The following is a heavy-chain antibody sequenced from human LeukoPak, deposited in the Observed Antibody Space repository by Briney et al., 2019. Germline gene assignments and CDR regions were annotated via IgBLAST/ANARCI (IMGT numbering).Heavy chain of an antibody. V-gene: IGHV3-48*01. Sequence: AGGSLRLSCAASGFTFSNYSMNWVRRAPGKGLEWVSYITSSSSTIYYADSVKGRFTISRDNSRNTMYLQMNSLRPEDTAVYFCAKEYSSGWSYWYFDLWGRGTLVTVSS. CDR2: ITSSSSTI. D-gene: IGHD6-19*01. CDR3: AKEYSSGWSYWYFDL. CDR1: GFTFSNYS. J-gene: IGHJ2*01.